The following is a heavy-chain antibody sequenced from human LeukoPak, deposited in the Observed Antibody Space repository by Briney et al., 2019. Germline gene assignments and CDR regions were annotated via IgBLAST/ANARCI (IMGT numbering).Heavy chain of an antibody. D-gene: IGHD6-13*01. CDR1: GGSISSSRYY. CDR2: IYYSGST. Sequence: SETLSLTCTVFGGSISSSRYYWGWIRQPPGKGLEWIGSIYYSGSTYYNPSLKSRVTISVDTSKNQFSLKLSSVTAADTAAYYCASRSWQLAVFFDYWGQGTLVTVSS. J-gene: IGHJ4*02. V-gene: IGHV4-39*01. CDR3: ASRSWQLAVFFDY.